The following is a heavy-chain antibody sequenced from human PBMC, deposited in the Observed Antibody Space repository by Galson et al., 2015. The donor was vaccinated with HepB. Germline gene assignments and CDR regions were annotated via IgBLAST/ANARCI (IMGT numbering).Heavy chain of an antibody. V-gene: IGHV1-3*01. CDR3: ARARRSYYSYFDY. CDR2: INAGNGNT. D-gene: IGHD1-26*01. CDR1: GFTFNTYW. Sequence: SCAASGFTFNTYWMSWVRQAPGQRLEWMGWINAGNGNTKYSQKFQGRVTITRDTSASTAYMELSSLRSEDTAVYYCARARRSYYSYFDYWGQGTLVTVSS. J-gene: IGHJ4*02.